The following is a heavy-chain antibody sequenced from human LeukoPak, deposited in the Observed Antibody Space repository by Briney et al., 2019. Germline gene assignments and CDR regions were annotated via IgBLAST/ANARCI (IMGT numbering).Heavy chain of an antibody. D-gene: IGHD3-16*01. Sequence: SETLSLTCAVSGGSINSLYWSWIRQPPGKGLEWIGFIQNTGRTIYHPSLDSRVTMSVDSSKNQFSLKLRSVTAADTAVYFCARGQRSNNAYPCFDSWGQGTLVTVSS. CDR2: IQNTGRT. V-gene: IGHV4-59*11. J-gene: IGHJ4*02. CDR1: GGSINSLY. CDR3: ARGQRSNNAYPCFDS.